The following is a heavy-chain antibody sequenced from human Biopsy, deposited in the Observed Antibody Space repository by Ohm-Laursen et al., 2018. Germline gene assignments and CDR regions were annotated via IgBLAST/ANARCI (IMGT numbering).Heavy chain of an antibody. D-gene: IGHD3-3*01. Sequence: SETLSLTCPVSGGSISDDYWNWIRQPPGKGLQVIGYISSGGRAKYNPSLESRLTISLDASKNQLSLRLSSVTAADSAIYYCARERQFRFLEGAFDYWGQGILVTVSS. V-gene: IGHV4-59*01. J-gene: IGHJ4*02. CDR1: GGSISDDY. CDR3: ARERQFRFLEGAFDY. CDR2: ISSGGRA.